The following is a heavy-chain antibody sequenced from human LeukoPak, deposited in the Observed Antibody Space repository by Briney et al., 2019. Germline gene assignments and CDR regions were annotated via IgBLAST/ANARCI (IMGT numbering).Heavy chain of an antibody. CDR1: GYTLTSYA. V-gene: IGHV1-3*01. CDR2: INAGNGNT. J-gene: IGHJ4*02. CDR3: ARGGRRYFDYFDY. Sequence: GASVKVSCKASGYTLTSYAMHWVRQAPGQRLEWMGWINAGNGNTKYSQKFQGRVTITRDTSASTAYMEPSSLRSEDTAVYYCARGGRRYFDYFDYWGQGTLVTVSS. D-gene: IGHD3-9*01.